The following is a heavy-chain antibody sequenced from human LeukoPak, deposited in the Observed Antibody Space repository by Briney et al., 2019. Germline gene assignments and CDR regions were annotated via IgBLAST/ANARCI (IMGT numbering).Heavy chain of an antibody. J-gene: IGHJ4*02. CDR2: ISYDGSNK. CDR3: ARGVRYGSGGYFDY. CDR1: GFTFSSYG. V-gene: IGHV3-30*03. D-gene: IGHD3-10*01. Sequence: GGSLRLSCAASGFTFSSYGMHWVRQAPGKGLEWVAVISYDGSNKYYADSVKGRFTISRDNSKNTLYLQMNSLRAEDTAVYYCARGVRYGSGGYFDYWGQGTLVTVSS.